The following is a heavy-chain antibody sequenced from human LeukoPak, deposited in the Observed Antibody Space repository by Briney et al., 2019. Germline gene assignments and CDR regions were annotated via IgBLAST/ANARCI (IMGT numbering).Heavy chain of an antibody. CDR2: IYYRGST. V-gene: IGHV4-59*01. D-gene: IGHD3-22*01. J-gene: IGHJ4*02. Sequence: PSETLSLTCTVSGGSISSYYWSWIRQPPGKGLEWIGYIYYRGSTNYNPPLKSRVTISVDTSKNQFPLKLSTVTAADTAVYYCARDYYDSSGYYLFDYWGQGTLVTVSS. CDR1: GGSISSYY. CDR3: ARDYYDSSGYYLFDY.